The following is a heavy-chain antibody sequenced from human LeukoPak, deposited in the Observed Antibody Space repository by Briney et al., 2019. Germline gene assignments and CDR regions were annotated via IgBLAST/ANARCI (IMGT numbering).Heavy chain of an antibody. V-gene: IGHV3-30*03. CDR3: ARRDGSGWDYFDY. D-gene: IGHD6-19*01. J-gene: IGHJ4*02. CDR2: ISYDGGGK. Sequence: PGGSLRLSCAASGFTFRSYDIHWVRQAPGKGLEWLALISYDGGGKFYADSVKGRFTISRDNSKNTVFLQVVSLRPEDTAMYYCARRDGSGWDYFDYWGQGSLVTVSS. CDR1: GFTFRSYD.